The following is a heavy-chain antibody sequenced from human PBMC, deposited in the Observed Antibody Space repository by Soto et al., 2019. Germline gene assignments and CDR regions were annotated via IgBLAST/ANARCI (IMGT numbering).Heavy chain of an antibody. CDR2: ISYDGSNK. CDR1: GFTFSSYA. CDR3: ARDLGVPPYYYYYYGMDV. V-gene: IGHV3-30-3*01. Sequence: PGGSLRLSCAASGFTFSSYAMHWVRQAPGKGLEWVAVISYDGSNKYYADSVKGRFTISRDNSKNTLYLQMNSLRAEDTAVHYCARDLGVPPYYYYYYGMDVWGQGTLVTVSS. J-gene: IGHJ6*02. D-gene: IGHD2-8*01.